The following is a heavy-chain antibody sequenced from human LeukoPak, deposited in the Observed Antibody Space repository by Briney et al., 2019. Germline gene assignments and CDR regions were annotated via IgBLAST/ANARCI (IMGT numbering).Heavy chain of an antibody. V-gene: IGHV3-15*01. Sequence: GGSLRLSCAASGFTFSNAWMSWVRQAPGKGLEWVGRIKSKTDGGTTDYAAPVKGRFTISRDDSKNTLYLQMNSPKTEDTAVYYCTTDPSRSGYYYYYMDVWGKGTTVTVSS. J-gene: IGHJ6*03. CDR2: IKSKTDGGTT. CDR1: GFTFSNAW. CDR3: TTDPSRSGYYYYYMDV. D-gene: IGHD3-10*01.